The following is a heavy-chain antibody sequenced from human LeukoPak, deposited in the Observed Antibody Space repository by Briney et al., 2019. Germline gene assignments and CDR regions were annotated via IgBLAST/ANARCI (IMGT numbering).Heavy chain of an antibody. D-gene: IGHD3-10*01. J-gene: IGHJ1*01. V-gene: IGHV3-48*01. CDR2: ISSSSTI. CDR3: ARRDYYAEYFQH. CDR1: GFTFSSYS. Sequence: PGRSLRLSCAASGFTFSSYSMNWVRQAPGKGLEWVSYISSSSTIYYADSVKGRFTISRDNSKNTLYLQMNSLRAEDTAVYYCARRDYYAEYFQHWGQGTLVTVSS.